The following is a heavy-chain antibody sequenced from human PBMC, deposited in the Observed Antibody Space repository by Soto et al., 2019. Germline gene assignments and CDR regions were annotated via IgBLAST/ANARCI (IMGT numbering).Heavy chain of an antibody. J-gene: IGHJ4*02. CDR3: ARGNSRWSSFDY. V-gene: IGHV4-34*01. Sequence: SETLSLTCAVYGGSFSGYYWSWIRQPPGKGLEWIGEINHSGSTNYNPSLKSRVTISVDTSKNQFSLKLSSVTAADTAVYYCARGNSRWSSFDYWGQGTLDTVSS. CDR1: GGSFSGYY. CDR2: INHSGST. D-gene: IGHD6-13*01.